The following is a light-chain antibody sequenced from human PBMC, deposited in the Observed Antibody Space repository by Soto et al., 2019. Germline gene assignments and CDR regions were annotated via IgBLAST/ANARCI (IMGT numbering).Light chain of an antibody. CDR2: GAS. J-gene: IGKJ5*01. CDR1: QGISSW. V-gene: IGKV1-12*01. CDR3: QQSNSFPIT. Sequence: DIQMTQSPSSVSASVGDRVTITCRASQGISSWLAWHQQKPGNAPKLLIYGASSLEIGVPSRFSGSGSGTDFTLTISSLQPEDFATYYCQQSNSFPITFGQGTRLEIK.